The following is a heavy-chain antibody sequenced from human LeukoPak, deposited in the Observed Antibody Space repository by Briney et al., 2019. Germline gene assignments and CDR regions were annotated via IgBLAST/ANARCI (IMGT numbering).Heavy chain of an antibody. CDR3: ATAGDILTGYYFDY. J-gene: IGHJ4*02. CDR1: GYTLTELS. V-gene: IGHV1-24*01. D-gene: IGHD3-9*01. Sequence: ASVKVSCKVSGYTLTELSMHWVRQAPGKGLEWMGGFDPEDGETIYAQKFQGRVTMTEDTSTDTAYMELSSLRSEDTRVYYCATAGDILTGYYFDYWGQGTLVTVSS. CDR2: FDPEDGET.